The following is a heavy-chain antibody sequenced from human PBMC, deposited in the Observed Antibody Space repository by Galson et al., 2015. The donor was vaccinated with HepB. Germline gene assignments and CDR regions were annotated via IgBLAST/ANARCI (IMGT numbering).Heavy chain of an antibody. D-gene: IGHD3-9*01. V-gene: IGHV3-23*01. CDR1: GFTFSNYA. Sequence: SLRLSCAASGFTFSNYAMSWVRQFPGKGLEWVSGISSSGDNTYYADSVKGRFTISRDNSKNTLYLQMNSLRAEDTARYYCHILSAGGFDIWGQGTMVTVSS. CDR2: ISSSGDNT. CDR3: HILSAGGFDI. J-gene: IGHJ3*02.